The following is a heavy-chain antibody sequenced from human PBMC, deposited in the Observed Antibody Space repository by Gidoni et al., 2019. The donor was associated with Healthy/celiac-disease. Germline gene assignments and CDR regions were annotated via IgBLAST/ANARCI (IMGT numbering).Heavy chain of an antibody. Sequence: QVQLQESGPGLVKPSETLSLTCTVSGGSISSYYWSWIRQPPGKGLEWIGYIYYSGSTNYNPSLKSRVTISVDTSKNQFSLKLSSVTAADTAVYYCASGDSSSWYWFDPWGQGTLVTVSS. J-gene: IGHJ5*02. D-gene: IGHD6-13*01. CDR2: IYYSGST. CDR3: ASGDSSSWYWFDP. V-gene: IGHV4-59*01. CDR1: GGSISSYY.